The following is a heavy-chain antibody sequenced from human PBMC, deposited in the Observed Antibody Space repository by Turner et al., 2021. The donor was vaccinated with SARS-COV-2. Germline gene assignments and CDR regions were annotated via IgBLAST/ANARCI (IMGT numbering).Heavy chain of an antibody. CDR1: GFPFRTYS. Sequence: EVQLVESGGGLVKPGGSLRLSCAASGFPFRTYSMNWVRQAPGKRLEWFSSISSSSTYIYYADSVKGRFTISRDNAKNTLYLQMNSRRAEDTAVYYCARYRRDYDFGSGAYVMGGMDVWGQGTTVTVSS. CDR2: ISSSSTYI. CDR3: ARYRRDYDFGSGAYVMGGMDV. V-gene: IGHV3-21*01. J-gene: IGHJ6*02. D-gene: IGHD3-3*01.